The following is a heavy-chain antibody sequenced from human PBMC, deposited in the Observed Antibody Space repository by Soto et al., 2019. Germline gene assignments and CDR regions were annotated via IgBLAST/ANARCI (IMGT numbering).Heavy chain of an antibody. D-gene: IGHD2-15*01. CDR3: ANWIPWSEAVNPFAS. J-gene: IGHJ5*02. Sequence: EVQLLESGGGLVQPGGSLRLSCAASGFTFSSYAMSWVRQAPGKGLEWVSGISGSGGTIKYADSVKGRFTISRDNSKNTLYMQMNSLRAGDTATYYCANWIPWSEAVNPFASWGQGTLVTVSS. CDR1: GFTFSSYA. CDR2: ISGSGGTI. V-gene: IGHV3-23*01.